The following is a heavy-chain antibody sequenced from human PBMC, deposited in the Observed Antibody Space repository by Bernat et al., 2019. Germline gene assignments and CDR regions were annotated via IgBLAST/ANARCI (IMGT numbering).Heavy chain of an antibody. Sequence: EVQLVESGGGLVQPGGSLRLSCAASGFTFSSSEMNWVRQTPGKGLEWVSYIGISGSPIYYADSVKGRFTISRDNAKNSLYLQMNSLRVEDTAVYYCARDLGEYSGYDAFDYWGQGTLVTVSS. D-gene: IGHD5-12*01. J-gene: IGHJ4*02. V-gene: IGHV3-48*03. CDR3: ARDLGEYSGYDAFDY. CDR1: GFTFSSSE. CDR2: IGISGSPI.